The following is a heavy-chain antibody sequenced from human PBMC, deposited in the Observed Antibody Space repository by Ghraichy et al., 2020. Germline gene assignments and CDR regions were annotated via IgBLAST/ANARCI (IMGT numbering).Heavy chain of an antibody. Sequence: GGSLRLSCAASGFTFSNAWMSWVRQAPGKGLEWVGRIKSNTDGGTTDYAAPVKGRFTISRADSKNTLYLQMNSLKTEDTAVYYCTTAVGYSYGYDAFDIWGQGTLVTISS. D-gene: IGHD5-18*01. CDR2: IKSNTDGGTT. CDR1: GFTFSNAW. J-gene: IGHJ3*02. V-gene: IGHV3-15*01. CDR3: TTAVGYSYGYDAFDI.